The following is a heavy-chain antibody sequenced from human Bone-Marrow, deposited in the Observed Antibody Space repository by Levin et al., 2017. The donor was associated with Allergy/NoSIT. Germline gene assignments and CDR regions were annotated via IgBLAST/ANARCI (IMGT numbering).Heavy chain of an antibody. CDR1: GYSFTDYY. D-gene: IGHD6-6*01. Sequence: ASVKVSCKASGYSFTDYYIHWIRQAPGQGLEWMGWISPSNGGADSAQKFRGRVTMTRDTSTNTASMELSRLTSGDTALYFCARVRTARGPFDLCGQGTLVTVSS. V-gene: IGHV1-2*02. J-gene: IGHJ4*02. CDR2: ISPSNGGA. CDR3: ARVRTARGPFDL.